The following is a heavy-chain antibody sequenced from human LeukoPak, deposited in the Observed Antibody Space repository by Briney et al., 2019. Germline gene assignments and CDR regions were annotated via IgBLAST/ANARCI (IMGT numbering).Heavy chain of an antibody. D-gene: IGHD3-10*01. CDR1: GYSFTSYW. V-gene: IGHV5-10-1*01. CDR3: ARHGSMVRGGNNWFDP. CDR2: IDPSDSYT. Sequence: GESLKISCKGSGYSFTSYWISWVRQMPGKGLEWMGRIDPSDSYTNYSQSFQGHVTISVDKSISTAYLQWSSLKASDTAMYYCARHGSMVRGGNNWFDPWGQGTLVTVSS. J-gene: IGHJ5*02.